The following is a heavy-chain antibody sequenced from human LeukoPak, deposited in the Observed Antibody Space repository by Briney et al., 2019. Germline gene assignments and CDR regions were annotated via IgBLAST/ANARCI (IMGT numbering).Heavy chain of an antibody. CDR2: IKQGESER. CDR3: ARGDNSAFDI. Sequence: GGSLRLSCAASGFTFRSYRMNWGRQAPGQGLELVASIKQGESERYYVDSVNGRFTISRDNAKNSLYLQMNSLRAEDTAVYYCARGDNSAFDIWGQGTMVTVSS. V-gene: IGHV3-7*04. D-gene: IGHD3-22*01. J-gene: IGHJ3*02. CDR1: GFTFRSYR.